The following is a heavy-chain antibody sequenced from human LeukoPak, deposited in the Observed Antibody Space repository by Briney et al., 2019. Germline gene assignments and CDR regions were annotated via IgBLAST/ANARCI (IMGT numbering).Heavy chain of an antibody. J-gene: IGHJ4*02. D-gene: IGHD2-15*01. Sequence: SGTLSLTCAVSGGSISSSNWWSWVRQPPGKGLEWIGEIYHSGSTNYNPSLKSRVTISVDKFKNQFSLKLSSVTAADTAVYYCARDLEGAAPFDYWGQGTLVTVSS. CDR1: GGSISSSNW. CDR3: ARDLEGAAPFDY. V-gene: IGHV4-4*02. CDR2: IYHSGST.